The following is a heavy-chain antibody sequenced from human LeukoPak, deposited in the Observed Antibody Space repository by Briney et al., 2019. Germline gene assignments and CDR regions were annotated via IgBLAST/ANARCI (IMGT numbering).Heavy chain of an antibody. CDR2: INHSGST. CDR3: VIEGGDYLSGGFGLDY. J-gene: IGHJ4*02. D-gene: IGHD4-17*01. Sequence: AETLSLTCAVSGGSFSGYYWSWIRQPPGKGLEWIGEINHSGSTNYNPSPKSPVTISVVTSKHHFSLKLSSVTAAHTAVYYCVIEGGDYLSGGFGLDYWGQGTLVTVSS. V-gene: IGHV4-34*01. CDR1: GGSFSGYY.